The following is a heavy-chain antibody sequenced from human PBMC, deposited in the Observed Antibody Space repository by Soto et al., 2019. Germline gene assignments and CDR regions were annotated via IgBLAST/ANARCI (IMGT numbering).Heavy chain of an antibody. V-gene: IGHV3-15*01. J-gene: IGHJ6*01. CDR2: IKRKTAGGTT. D-gene: IGHD6-13*01. Sequence: EVQLVESGGGLVQPGGSLRLSCAASGFTFSHAWIRWVRQAPGKRLELVGRIKRKTAGGTTDYAAPVKGRFTISRDDSKNTLYLQMDSRITEDTAVYYGTTDLGYSSSLYLLVGAVWLQGTTFTVCS. CDR1: GFTFSHAW. CDR3: TTDLGYSSSLYLLVGAV.